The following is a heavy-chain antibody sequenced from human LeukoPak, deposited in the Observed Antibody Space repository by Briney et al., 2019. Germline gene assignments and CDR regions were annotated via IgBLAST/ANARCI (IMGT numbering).Heavy chain of an antibody. V-gene: IGHV3-21*01. J-gene: IGHJ6*02. D-gene: IGHD3-10*01. CDR3: ARRLRNFRGNGLVYGMDV. Sequence: SGGSLRLSCAASGFTLSSYAMSWVRQAPGKGLDWVSYISSSSSYIYYADSLKGRFTTSRDNAKNSLYLQLNSLRGEDTAVYYCARRLRNFRGNGLVYGMDVWGQGTTVTVSS. CDR1: GFTLSSYA. CDR2: ISSSSSYI.